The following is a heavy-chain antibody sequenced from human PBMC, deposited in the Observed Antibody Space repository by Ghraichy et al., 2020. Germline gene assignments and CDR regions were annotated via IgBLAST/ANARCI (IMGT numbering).Heavy chain of an antibody. CDR1: GGSIRGYY. Sequence: SETLSLTCTVYGGSIRGYYWNWIRQPPGKGLEWIGYVSYSGSTNYNPSLKSRVTISADTSKNNFSLRLSSVTAADTAVYYCARGDQFASMATGPEYFDSWGRVNLVAVSS. CDR3: ARGDQFASMATGPEYFDS. V-gene: IGHV4-59*01. J-gene: IGHJ4*02. CDR2: VSYSGST. D-gene: IGHD7-27*01.